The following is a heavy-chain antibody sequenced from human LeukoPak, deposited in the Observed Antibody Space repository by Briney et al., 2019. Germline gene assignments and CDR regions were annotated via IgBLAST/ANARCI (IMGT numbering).Heavy chain of an antibody. Sequence: GGSLILSCAASGFTFTNYAMSWVRQAPGKGLESVSVISGTGGSTYYADSVRGRFTISRDNSRNTLYLQMNSLRAEDTTVYYCAKGHSDYGTGFDLWGRGTLVTVSS. CDR3: AKGHSDYGTGFDL. CDR2: ISGTGGST. D-gene: IGHD4-17*01. J-gene: IGHJ4*02. V-gene: IGHV3-23*01. CDR1: GFTFTNYA.